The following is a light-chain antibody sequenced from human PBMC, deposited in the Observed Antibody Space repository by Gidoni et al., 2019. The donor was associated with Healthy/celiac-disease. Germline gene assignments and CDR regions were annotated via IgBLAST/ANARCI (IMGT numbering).Light chain of an antibody. Sequence: QSALTQPASVSGSPGQSITISCTGTSSDVGGYNYVSWYQQHRGKAPKLMIYEVSNRPSGVSNRFSGSKSGNTASLTISGLQAEDEADYYCSSYTSSSPFVFGTGTKVTVL. CDR3: SSYTSSSPFV. J-gene: IGLJ1*01. V-gene: IGLV2-14*01. CDR2: EVS. CDR1: SSDVGGYNY.